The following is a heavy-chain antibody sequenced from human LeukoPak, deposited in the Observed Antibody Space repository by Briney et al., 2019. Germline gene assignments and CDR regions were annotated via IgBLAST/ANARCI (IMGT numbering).Heavy chain of an antibody. V-gene: IGHV6-1*01. D-gene: IGHD5-12*01. CDR1: GDSVSSNSAA. CDR2: TYYRSKWYN. CDR3: ARGRYSGYDSTYYYYGMDV. J-gene: IGHJ6*02. Sequence: SQTLALTCAISGDSVSSNSAAWNWIRQSPSRGLEWLGRTYYRSKWYNDYAVSVKSRITINPDTSKNQFSLQLNSVTPEDTAVYYCARGRYSGYDSTYYYYGMDVWGQGTTVTVSS.